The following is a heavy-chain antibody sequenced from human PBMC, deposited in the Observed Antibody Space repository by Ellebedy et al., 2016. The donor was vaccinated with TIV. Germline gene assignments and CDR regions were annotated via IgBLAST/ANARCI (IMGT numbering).Heavy chain of an antibody. CDR3: ARDRASGNYPNWFDP. V-gene: IGHV3-23*01. CDR1: GFSFSNYA. Sequence: GGPLRLSCAGSGFSFSNYAMHWVRQAPGEGLEWVSGLSGSGGTTHYADSVKGRFTISRDNSKNTLYLQMTGLRAADKATYFCARDRASGNYPNWFDPWGRGTLVSVSS. J-gene: IGHJ5*02. CDR2: LSGSGGTT. D-gene: IGHD1-26*01.